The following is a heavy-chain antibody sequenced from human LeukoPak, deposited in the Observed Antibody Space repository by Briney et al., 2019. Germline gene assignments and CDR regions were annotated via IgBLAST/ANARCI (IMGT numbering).Heavy chain of an antibody. CDR2: IWYDGSNK. V-gene: IGHV3-30*02. Sequence: GGSLRLSCAASGFTFSSYGMHWVRQAPGKGLEWVAVIWYDGSNKFYADSVKGRFIISRDNSKNTLYLQMNSLRAEDTAVYYCAKDLNYDFWSGLGNWGQGTLVTVSS. J-gene: IGHJ4*02. CDR1: GFTFSSYG. CDR3: AKDLNYDFWSGLGN. D-gene: IGHD3-3*01.